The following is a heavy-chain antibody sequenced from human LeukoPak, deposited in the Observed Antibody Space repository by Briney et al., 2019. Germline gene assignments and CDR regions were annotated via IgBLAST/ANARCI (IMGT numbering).Heavy chain of an antibody. CDR2: ISWNSGSI. J-gene: IGHJ2*01. CDR1: GFTFDDYA. Sequence: PGRSLRLSCAASGFTFDDYAMHWVRQAPGKGLEWVSGISWNSGSIGYAGSVKGRFTISRDNSKNTLYLQMNSLRAEDTAVYYCARDLVSYCGGDCYNWYFDLWGRGTLVTVSS. D-gene: IGHD2-21*02. V-gene: IGHV3-9*01. CDR3: ARDLVSYCGGDCYNWYFDL.